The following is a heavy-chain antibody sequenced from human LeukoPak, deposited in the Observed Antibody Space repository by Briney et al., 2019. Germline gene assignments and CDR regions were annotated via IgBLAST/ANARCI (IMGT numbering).Heavy chain of an antibody. V-gene: IGHV3-23*01. CDR3: AKSIYGYDDIDY. CDR1: GFTFSSYA. J-gene: IGHJ4*02. D-gene: IGHD5-18*01. Sequence: GGSLRLSCAASGFTFSSYAMSWVRQAPGKGLEWVSAISGGGGSTYYADSVKGRFTISRDNSKNTLYLQMNSLRAEDTAVYYCAKSIYGYDDIDYWGQGTLVTVSS. CDR2: ISGGGGST.